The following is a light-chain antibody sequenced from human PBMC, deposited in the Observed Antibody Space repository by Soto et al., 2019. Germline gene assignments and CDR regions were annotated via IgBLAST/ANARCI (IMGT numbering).Light chain of an antibody. CDR1: SSDVGAYNF. V-gene: IGLV2-14*01. CDR2: EVS. Sequence: QSVLTQPASVSGSPGQSISISCTGTSSDVGAYNFVSWYQQHPGKAPKLMIYEVSNRPSGVSNRFSGSKSGNTASLTISGLQAEDEADYYCISYTPSTSTHWVFGGGTKLTVL. CDR3: ISYTPSTSTHWV. J-gene: IGLJ3*02.